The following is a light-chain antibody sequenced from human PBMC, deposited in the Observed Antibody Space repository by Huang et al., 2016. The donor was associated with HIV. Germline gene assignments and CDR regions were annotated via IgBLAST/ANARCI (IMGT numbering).Light chain of an antibody. V-gene: IGKV3-20*01. J-gene: IGKJ2*01. Sequence: EIELTQSPGTLSLSPGERATLSCRASQSVSSSYLAWYQQKPGHAPRLLIYGASSRATGIPDRLSGSGSGTDFTLTISRLEPEDFAVYYCQLYGTSENTFGQGTKLEIK. CDR2: GAS. CDR3: QLYGTSENT. CDR1: QSVSSSY.